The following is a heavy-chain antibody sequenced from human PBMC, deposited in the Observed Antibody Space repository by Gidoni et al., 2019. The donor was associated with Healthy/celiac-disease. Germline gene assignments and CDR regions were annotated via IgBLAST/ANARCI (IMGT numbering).Heavy chain of an antibody. CDR2: IYYSGST. CDR3: ARLTVSFDY. V-gene: IGHV4-59*08. CDR1: GGSISSYY. J-gene: IGHJ4*02. D-gene: IGHD4-17*01. Sequence: QVQLQESGPGRVKPSETLSLTCTVSGGSISSYYWSWIRQPPGKGLEWIGYIYYSGSTNYNPSLKSRVTISVDTSKNQFSLKLSSVTAADTAVYYCARLTVSFDYWGQGTLVTVSS.